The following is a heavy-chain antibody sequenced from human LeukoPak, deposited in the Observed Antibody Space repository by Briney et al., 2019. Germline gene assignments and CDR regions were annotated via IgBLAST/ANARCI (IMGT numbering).Heavy chain of an antibody. V-gene: IGHV4-31*03. CDR1: GGSISSGGYY. CDR2: IYYSGST. CDR3: ARLYPPQHYYDSSGSDY. J-gene: IGHJ4*02. D-gene: IGHD3-22*01. Sequence: SETLSLTCTVSGGSISSGGYYWSWIRQHPGKGLEWIGYIYYSGSTYYNPSLKSRVTISVDTSKNQFSLKLSSVTAADTAVYYCARLYPPQHYYDSSGSDYWGQGTLVTVSS.